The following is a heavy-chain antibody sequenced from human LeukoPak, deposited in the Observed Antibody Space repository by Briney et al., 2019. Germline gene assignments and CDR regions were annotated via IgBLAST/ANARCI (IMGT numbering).Heavy chain of an antibody. V-gene: IGHV3-7*01. CDR1: GLAFSTDS. J-gene: IGHJ4*02. CDR3: ARDGDHSCGDY. CDR2: IKGDGSKQ. Sequence: GGSLRLSCVVTGLAFSTDSMSWVRQAPGKGLEWVANIKGDGSKQYYVGSVKGRFTISRDNAKNSLYLQMYSLTAEDTAVYYCARDGDHSCGDYWGQGTLVTVSS. D-gene: IGHD2-2*01.